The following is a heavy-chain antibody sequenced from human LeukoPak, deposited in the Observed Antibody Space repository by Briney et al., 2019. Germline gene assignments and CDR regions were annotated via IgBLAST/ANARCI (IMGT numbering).Heavy chain of an antibody. CDR2: IKQDGSEK. CDR1: GFTFSSYW. J-gene: IGHJ4*02. CDR3: ARVSHGYYYDSSGYYFDY. V-gene: IGHV3-7*01. D-gene: IGHD3-22*01. Sequence: GGSLRLSCAASGFTFSSYWMGWVRQAPGKGREWGANIKQDGSEKYYVDSVKGRFTISRDNAKNSLDLQMNSLRAEDTAVYYCARVSHGYYYDSSGYYFDYWGQGTLVTVSS.